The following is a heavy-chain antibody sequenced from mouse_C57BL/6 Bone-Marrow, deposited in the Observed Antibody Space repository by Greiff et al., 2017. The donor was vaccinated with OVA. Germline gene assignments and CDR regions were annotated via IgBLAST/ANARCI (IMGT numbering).Heavy chain of an antibody. V-gene: IGHV5-4*01. D-gene: IGHD1-1*01. CDR1: GFTFSSYA. Sequence: EVQWVESGGGLVKPGGSLKLSCAASGFTFSSYAMSWVRQTPEKRLEWVATISDGGSYTYYPDNVKGRFTISRDNAKNNLYLQMSHLKSEDTAMYYCARDRKPVITTTPWFAYWGQGTLVTVSA. CDR2: ISDGGSYT. J-gene: IGHJ3*01. CDR3: ARDRKPVITTTPWFAY.